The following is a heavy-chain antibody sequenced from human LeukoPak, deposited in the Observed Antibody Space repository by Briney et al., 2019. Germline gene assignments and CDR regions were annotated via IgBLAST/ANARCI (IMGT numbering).Heavy chain of an antibody. J-gene: IGHJ4*02. D-gene: IGHD2-2*01. CDR3: ARDAEDYYFDY. CDR2: INHSGST. CDR1: GGSFSGYY. V-gene: IGHV4-34*01. Sequence: KPSETLSLTCAVYGGSFSGYYWSWIRQPPGKGLEWIGEINHSGSTNYNPSLKSRVTISVDTSKNQFSLKLSSVTAADTAVYYCARDAEDYYFDYWGQGTLVTVSS.